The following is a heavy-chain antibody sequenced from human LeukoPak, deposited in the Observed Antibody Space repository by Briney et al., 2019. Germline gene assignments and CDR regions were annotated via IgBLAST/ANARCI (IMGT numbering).Heavy chain of an antibody. CDR1: GFTFSNYA. J-gene: IGHJ4*02. CDR3: AKVMDYYGSGTLNPSYFDY. CDR2: ISGSDGST. D-gene: IGHD3-10*01. Sequence: GGSLRLSCAASGFTFSNYAMSWVRQAPGKGLEWVSAISGSDGSTYYADSVKGRFTISRDNSKNTLYLQMNSLRAEDTAVYYCAKVMDYYGSGTLNPSYFDYWGQGTLVTVSS. V-gene: IGHV3-23*01.